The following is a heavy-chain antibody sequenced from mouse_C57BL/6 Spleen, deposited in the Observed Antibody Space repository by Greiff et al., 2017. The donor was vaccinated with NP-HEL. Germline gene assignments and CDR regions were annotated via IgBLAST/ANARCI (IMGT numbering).Heavy chain of an antibody. J-gene: IGHJ2*01. CDR2: IDPSDSYT. V-gene: IGHV1-59*01. Sequence: QVQLQQPGAELVRPGTSVKLSCKASGYTFTSYWMHWVKQRPGQGLEWIGVIDPSDSYTNYTQKFKGKATLTVDTSSSTAYMQLSSLTSEDSAVYYCARSRDVWDYWGQGTTLTVSS. CDR3: ARSRDVWDY. D-gene: IGHD3-3*01. CDR1: GYTFTSYW.